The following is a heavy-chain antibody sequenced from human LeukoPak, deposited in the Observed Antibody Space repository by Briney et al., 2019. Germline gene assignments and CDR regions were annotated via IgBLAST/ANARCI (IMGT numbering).Heavy chain of an antibody. CDR3: ARDGHYDILTGYFQD. V-gene: IGHV3-7*01. J-gene: IGHJ1*01. D-gene: IGHD3-9*01. CDR1: GFTFTNYW. CDR2: IKQDGSEK. Sequence: PGGSLRLSCAASGFTFTNYWMGWVRQAPGKGLEWVANIKQDGSEKYYVDSVKGRFTISRDNAKNSLYLQMNSLRAEDTAVYYCARDGHYDILTGYFQDWGQGTLVTVSS.